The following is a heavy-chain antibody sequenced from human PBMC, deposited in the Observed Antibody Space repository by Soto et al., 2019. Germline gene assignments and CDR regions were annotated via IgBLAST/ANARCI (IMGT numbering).Heavy chain of an antibody. CDR2: SRDKPQGYST. D-gene: IGHD3-22*01. Sequence: EVQLVESGGGLVQPGGSLRLSCAGSGFTLSDHYIDWVRQAPGKGLELVGRSRDKPQGYSTAYAASVKGRFTTSRDESKNSAYLQMNSLKTEDTAVYYCVRATYFSDSSSYTRCLDYWGQGSLVTVSS. CDR1: GFTLSDHY. CDR3: VRATYFSDSSSYTRCLDY. J-gene: IGHJ4*02. V-gene: IGHV3-72*01.